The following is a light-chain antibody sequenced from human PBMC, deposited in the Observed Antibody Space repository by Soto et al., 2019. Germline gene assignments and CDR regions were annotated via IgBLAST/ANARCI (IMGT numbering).Light chain of an antibody. CDR3: QQTYGTLSLT. J-gene: IGKJ5*01. CDR2: AAS. CDR1: ESIARH. Sequence: DIQMTQSPSSLSASVGDRVTITCRASESIARHLNWYQQRPGKAPKLLIYAASTLQNGVPSRFRGGGSGTDFTLTISNLQPEDFATYYCQQTYGTLSLTFGQGTRLESK. V-gene: IGKV1-39*01.